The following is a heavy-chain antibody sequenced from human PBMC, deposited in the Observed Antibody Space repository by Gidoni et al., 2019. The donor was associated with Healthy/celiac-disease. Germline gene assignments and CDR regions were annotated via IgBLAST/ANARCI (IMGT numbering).Heavy chain of an antibody. Sequence: EVQLVESGGGLVQPGRSLRLSCAASGFTFDDYAMHWVRQAPGKGLEWVSGISWNRSSIGYADSVKGRFTISRDNAKNSLYLQMNSLRAEDTALYYCAKGSPESVGAIYWYFDLWGRGTLSLSPQ. CDR1: GFTFDDYA. D-gene: IGHD1-26*01. J-gene: IGHJ2*01. CDR3: AKGSPESVGAIYWYFDL. CDR2: ISWNRSSI. V-gene: IGHV3-9*01.